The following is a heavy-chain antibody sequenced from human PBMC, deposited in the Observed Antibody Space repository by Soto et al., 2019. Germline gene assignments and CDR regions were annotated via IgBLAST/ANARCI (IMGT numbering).Heavy chain of an antibody. CDR2: IYSDGNT. CDR3: ARGRLRDYVHYFDY. CDR1: GFTVSSYY. J-gene: IGHJ4*02. V-gene: IGHV3-66*01. D-gene: IGHD4-17*01. Sequence: EVQLVESGGGLVQPGGSLRLSCAASGFTVSSYYMGWVRQAPGKGLECVSAIYSDGNTYYTNSVQGRFTISRDISENTLYLQMNSLGAEDTAVYYCARGRLRDYVHYFDYWGQGTLVTVSS.